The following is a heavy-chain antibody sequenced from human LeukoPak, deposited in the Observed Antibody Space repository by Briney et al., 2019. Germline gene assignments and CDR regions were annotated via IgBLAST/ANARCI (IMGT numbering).Heavy chain of an antibody. CDR1: GFTFSSYG. Sequence: TGGSLRLSCAASGFTFSSYGMHWVRQAPGKGLEWVAFIRYDGSNKYYADSVKGRFTISRDNSKNTLYLQMNSLRAEDTAVYYCAKSYRTYYYDSSGCENWFDPWGQGTLVTVSS. D-gene: IGHD3-22*01. CDR2: IRYDGSNK. J-gene: IGHJ5*02. V-gene: IGHV3-30*02. CDR3: AKSYRTYYYDSSGCENWFDP.